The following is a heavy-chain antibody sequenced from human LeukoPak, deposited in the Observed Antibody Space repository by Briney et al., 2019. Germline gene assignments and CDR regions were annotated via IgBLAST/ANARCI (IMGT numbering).Heavy chain of an antibody. Sequence: PSETLSLTCTVSGGSISSSSYYWGWIRQPPGKGLEWIGGIYYSGSPYYNPSLKSRVTISVDTSKNQFSLKLSSVTAADRAVYYCARDHRTYYDILTGYYHDAFDIWGQGTMVTDSS. CDR2: IYYSGSP. D-gene: IGHD3-9*01. CDR3: ARDHRTYYDILTGYYHDAFDI. V-gene: IGHV4-39*07. CDR1: GGSISSSSYY. J-gene: IGHJ3*02.